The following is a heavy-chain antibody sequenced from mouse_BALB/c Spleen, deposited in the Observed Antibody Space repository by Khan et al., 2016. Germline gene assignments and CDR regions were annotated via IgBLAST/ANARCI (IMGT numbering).Heavy chain of an antibody. V-gene: IGHV9-1*02. Sequence: QIQLVQSGPELKKPGKTVKISCKASGYTFTNYGMNWVKQAPGKGLKWMGWINTYSGESTYADDLKGRFAFSLETSANTAYLQTNNLKNEDKATYCCVRYRYYYGSSRYFDVWGAGTTVTVSS. D-gene: IGHD1-1*01. CDR1: GYTFTNYG. J-gene: IGHJ1*01. CDR3: VRYRYYYGSSRYFDV. CDR2: INTYSGES.